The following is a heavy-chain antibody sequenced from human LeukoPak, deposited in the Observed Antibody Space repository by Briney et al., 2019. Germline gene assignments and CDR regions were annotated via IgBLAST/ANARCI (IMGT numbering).Heavy chain of an antibody. CDR2: IIPILGIA. D-gene: IGHD3-10*01. CDR3: ARPRVTMVRGPYDY. CDR1: GGTFSSYA. V-gene: IGHV1-69*04. J-gene: IGHJ4*02. Sequence: GSSVKVSCKASGGTFSSYAISWVRQAPGQGLEWMGRIIPILGIANYAQKFQGRVTITADKSTSTAYMELSSLRSEDTAVYYCARPRVTMVRGPYDYWGQGTLVTVSS.